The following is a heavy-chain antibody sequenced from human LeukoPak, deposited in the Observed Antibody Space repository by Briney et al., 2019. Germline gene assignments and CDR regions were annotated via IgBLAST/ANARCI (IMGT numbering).Heavy chain of an antibody. CDR2: ITPSSGSA. J-gene: IGHJ4*02. Sequence: ASVKVSCMTSAYTFTSYYVHWVRQTPGQGLEWMGMITPSSGSANYAQNFQGRVTITADKSTSTAYMELSSLRSEDTAVYYCARDQIGDIVVVVASLNEWGQGTLVTVSS. V-gene: IGHV1-46*01. D-gene: IGHD2-15*01. CDR3: ARDQIGDIVVVVASLNE. CDR1: AYTFTSYY.